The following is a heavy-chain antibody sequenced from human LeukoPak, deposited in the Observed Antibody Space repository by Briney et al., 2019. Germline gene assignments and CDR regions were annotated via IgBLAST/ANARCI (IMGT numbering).Heavy chain of an antibody. Sequence: PGGSLRLSRAASRFTFSSYAMHWVRQAPGKGLEWVAVIWYDGSNKYYADSVKGRFTISRDNSKNTLYLQMNSLRAEDTAVYYCARGGGKSSGYFDFWGQGTPVTVSS. J-gene: IGHJ4*02. CDR1: RFTFSSYA. D-gene: IGHD3-22*01. CDR3: ARGGGKSSGYFDF. V-gene: IGHV3-33*01. CDR2: IWYDGSNK.